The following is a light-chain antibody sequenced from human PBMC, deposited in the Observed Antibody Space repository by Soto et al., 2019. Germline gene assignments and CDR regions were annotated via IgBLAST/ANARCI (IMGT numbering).Light chain of an antibody. V-gene: IGLV2-11*01. Sequence: QPVLTQPRSVSGSPGQSVTISCTGTSSDVGGYNYVSWYQQHPGKAPKLMIYDVNKRPSGVPDRFSGSKSGNTASLTISGLQAEDEADYYCCSYAGTYTWVFGGGTKVTVL. CDR3: CSYAGTYTWV. CDR2: DVN. J-gene: IGLJ3*02. CDR1: SSDVGGYNY.